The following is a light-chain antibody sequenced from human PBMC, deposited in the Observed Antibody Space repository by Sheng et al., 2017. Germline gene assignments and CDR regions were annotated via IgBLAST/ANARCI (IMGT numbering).Light chain of an antibody. V-gene: IGKV1-5*03. Sequence: DIQMTQSPSTLSASVGGRVTITCRASQSISSWLAWYQQKPGKAPKLLXYKASSLESGVPSRFSGSGSGTEFTLTISSLQPDDFATYYCQQYNSYSAWTFGQGTKVEIK. CDR1: QSISSW. J-gene: IGKJ1*01. CDR3: QQYNSYSAWT. CDR2: KAS.